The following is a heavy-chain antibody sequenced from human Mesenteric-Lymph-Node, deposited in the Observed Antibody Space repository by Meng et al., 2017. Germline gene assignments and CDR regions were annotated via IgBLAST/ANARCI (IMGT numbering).Heavy chain of an antibody. CDR1: GGTFSNYA. J-gene: IGHJ3*02. Sequence: SVKVSCKVSGGTFSNYAIGWVRQAPGQGLEWMGGIIPVFGTTNYAQKFQGRVTINADESTTTAYMELSSLRSEDTAVYYCAREPEYYGLLTGFLPAFEIWGQGTMVTVSS. V-gene: IGHV1-69*13. CDR3: AREPEYYGLLTGFLPAFEI. D-gene: IGHD3-9*01. CDR2: IIPVFGTT.